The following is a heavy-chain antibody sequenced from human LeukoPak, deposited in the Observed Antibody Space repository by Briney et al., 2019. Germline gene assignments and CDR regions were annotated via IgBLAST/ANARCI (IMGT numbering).Heavy chain of an antibody. CDR1: GFTFSNYA. CDR3: ARARSSYGYGDAFDI. Sequence: SGGSLRLSCAASGFTFSNYAMHWVRQAPGKGLEWVTLISYDGNNKYYPDSVKGRFTISRDNSKNTLYLQMNSLRAEDTAVYYCARARSSYGYGDAFDIWGQGTMVTVSS. CDR2: ISYDGNNK. J-gene: IGHJ3*02. V-gene: IGHV3-30*04. D-gene: IGHD5-18*01.